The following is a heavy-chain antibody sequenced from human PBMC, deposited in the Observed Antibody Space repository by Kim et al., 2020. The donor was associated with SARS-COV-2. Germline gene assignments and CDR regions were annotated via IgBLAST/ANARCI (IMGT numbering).Heavy chain of an antibody. CDR3: AKEGLLWFGELLSYFDY. V-gene: IGHV3-23*01. J-gene: IGHJ4*02. CDR2: ISGSGGST. D-gene: IGHD3-10*01. Sequence: GGSLRLSCAASGFTFSSYAMSWVRQAPGKGLEWVSAISGSGGSTYYADSVKGRFTISRDNSKNTLYLQMNSLRAEDTAVYYCAKEGLLWFGELLSYFDYWGQGTLVTVSS. CDR1: GFTFSSYA.